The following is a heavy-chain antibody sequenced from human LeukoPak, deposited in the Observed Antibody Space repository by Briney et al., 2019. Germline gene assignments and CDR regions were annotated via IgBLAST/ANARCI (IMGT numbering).Heavy chain of an antibody. J-gene: IGHJ4*02. CDR2: ISYDGSNK. D-gene: IGHD3-16*01. CDR3: AKGGQAVTFGGPPIGY. Sequence: GGSLRLSCAASGFTFSSYAMHWVRQAPGKGLEWVAVISYDGSNKYYADSVKGRFTISRDNSKNTLYLQMNSLRAEDTAVYYCAKGGQAVTFGGPPIGYWGQGTLVTVSS. CDR1: GFTFSSYA. V-gene: IGHV3-30-3*01.